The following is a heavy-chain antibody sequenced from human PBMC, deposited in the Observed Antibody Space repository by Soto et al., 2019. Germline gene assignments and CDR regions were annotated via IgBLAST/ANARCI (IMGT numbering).Heavy chain of an antibody. CDR1: GFTFSSYS. CDR3: ARDFAWAFDY. V-gene: IGHV3-48*02. D-gene: IGHD1-26*01. J-gene: IGHJ4*02. CDR2: ISGNSRTI. Sequence: EVQLVESGGGLVQSGGSLRLSCVASGFTFSSYSMNWVRQAPGKGLEWVSYISGNSRTIHYADSVRGRFTISRDNAKNSLYLQMSSLRDEDTAVYYYARDFAWAFDYWGQGTLLTVSP.